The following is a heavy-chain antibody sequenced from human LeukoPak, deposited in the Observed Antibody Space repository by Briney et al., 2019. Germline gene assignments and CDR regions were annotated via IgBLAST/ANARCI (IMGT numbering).Heavy chain of an antibody. CDR2: ISSSSSTI. J-gene: IGHJ4*02. Sequence: GGSLRLSCAASGFTFSSYSINWVRQAPGKGLEWVSYISSSSSTIYYADSVKGRFTVSRDNAKNSLYLQMNSLRAEDTAVYYCARDSCSGGSCYLDYWGQGTLVTVSS. V-gene: IGHV3-48*01. CDR3: ARDSCSGGSCYLDY. D-gene: IGHD2-15*01. CDR1: GFTFSSYS.